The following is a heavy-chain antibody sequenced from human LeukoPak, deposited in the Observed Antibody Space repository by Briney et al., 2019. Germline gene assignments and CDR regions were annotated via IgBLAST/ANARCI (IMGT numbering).Heavy chain of an antibody. J-gene: IGHJ6*02. CDR3: ARVVA. CDR2: ISYDGSNK. Sequence: GGSLRLSCAASGFTFSSYAMHWVRQAPGKGLEWVAVISYDGSNKYYADSVKGRFTISRDNSKNTLYLQMNSLRAEDTAVYYCARVVAWGQGTTVTVSS. V-gene: IGHV3-30-3*01. CDR1: GFTFSSYA.